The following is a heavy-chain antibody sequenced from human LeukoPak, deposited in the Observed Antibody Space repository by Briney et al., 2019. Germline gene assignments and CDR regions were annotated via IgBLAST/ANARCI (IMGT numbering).Heavy chain of an antibody. CDR3: ATLYSSSGYYFDY. J-gene: IGHJ4*02. D-gene: IGHD6-6*01. V-gene: IGHV1-18*01. CDR1: GGTFSSYA. CDR2: ISAYNGNT. Sequence: ASVKVSCKASGGTFSSYAISWVRQAPGQGLEWMGWISAYNGNTNYAQKLQGRVTMTTDTSTSTAYMELRSLRSDDTAVYYRATLYSSSGYYFDYWGQGTLVTVSS.